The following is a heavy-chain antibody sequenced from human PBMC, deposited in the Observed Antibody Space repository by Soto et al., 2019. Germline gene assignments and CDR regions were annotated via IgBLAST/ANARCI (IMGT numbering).Heavy chain of an antibody. J-gene: IGHJ5*02. Sequence: QLQLQESGPGLVKPSETLSLTCTVSGGSISSSSYYWGWIRQPPGKGREWIGSIYYSGSTYYNPPLKSRVTISVDTSKNQFSLNLSSVTAADTAVYYCARTPSATHWFDPWGQGTLVTVSS. D-gene: IGHD1-26*01. CDR1: GGSISSSSYY. CDR2: IYYSGST. V-gene: IGHV4-39*01. CDR3: ARTPSATHWFDP.